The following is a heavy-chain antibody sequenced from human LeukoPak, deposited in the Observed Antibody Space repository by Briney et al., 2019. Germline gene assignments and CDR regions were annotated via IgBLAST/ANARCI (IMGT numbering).Heavy chain of an antibody. CDR2: IIPILGIA. V-gene: IGHV1-69*04. D-gene: IGHD3-10*01. CDR1: GGTFSSYT. CDR3: ARDSDGSRITMVRGVIHWFDP. Sequence: SVKVSCKASGGTFSSYTISWVRQAPGQGLEWMGRIIPILGIANYAQKFQGRVTLTADKSTRTAYMELSSLRSELTAVYYCARDSDGSRITMVRGVIHWFDPWGQGTLVTVSS. J-gene: IGHJ5*02.